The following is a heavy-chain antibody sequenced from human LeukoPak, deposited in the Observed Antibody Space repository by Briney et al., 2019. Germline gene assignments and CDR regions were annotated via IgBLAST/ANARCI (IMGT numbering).Heavy chain of an antibody. Sequence: PSETLSLTCAVYGGSFSGYYWSWIRQPPGKGLEWIGEINRSGSTNYNPSLKSRVTISVDTSKNQFSLKLSSVTAADTAVYYCARHHYGDPRRFDYWGQGTLVTVSS. CDR1: GGSFSGYY. CDR2: INRSGST. V-gene: IGHV4-34*01. D-gene: IGHD4-17*01. J-gene: IGHJ4*02. CDR3: ARHHYGDPRRFDY.